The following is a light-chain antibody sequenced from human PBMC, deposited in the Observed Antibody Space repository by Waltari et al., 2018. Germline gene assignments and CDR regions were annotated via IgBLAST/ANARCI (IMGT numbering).Light chain of an antibody. CDR3: QAWDSLMI. J-gene: IGLJ2*01. V-gene: IGLV3-1*01. CDR2: EDK. CDR1: KLGDKY. Sequence: SYELTQPPSVSVSPGQTASITCSGDKLGDKYVCWYQQKPGQSPLLIIYEDKKRPSGIPERFSGSNSGNTATLTISETQAMDEADYYCQAWDSLMIFGGGTKLT.